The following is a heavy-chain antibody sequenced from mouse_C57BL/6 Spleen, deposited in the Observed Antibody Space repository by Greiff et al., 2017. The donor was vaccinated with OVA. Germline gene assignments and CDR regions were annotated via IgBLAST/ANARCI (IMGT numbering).Heavy chain of an antibody. CDR3: ARGLYGSSYWYFDV. J-gene: IGHJ1*03. CDR2: IYPGDGDT. D-gene: IGHD1-1*01. V-gene: IGHV1-80*01. Sequence: VKLMESGAELVKPGASVKISCKASGYAFSSYWMNWVKQRPGKGLEWIGQIYPGDGDTNYNGKFKGKATLTADKSSSTAYMQLSSLTSEDSAVYFCARGLYGSSYWYFDVWGTGTTVTVSS. CDR1: GYAFSSYW.